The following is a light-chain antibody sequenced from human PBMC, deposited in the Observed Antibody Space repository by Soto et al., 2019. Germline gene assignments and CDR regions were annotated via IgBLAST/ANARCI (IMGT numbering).Light chain of an antibody. Sequence: QSVLTQPPSASSTPGQTVTISCSGSTSNIGTFYVYWYQHLPGTAPKLLIYLGDQRASGVSDRFSGSRSGSSGSLAIAGLQAEDEADYYCQSYDNRLSAWVFGGGTKLTVL. CDR3: QSYDNRLSAWV. CDR2: LGD. CDR1: TSNIGTFY. J-gene: IGLJ3*02. V-gene: IGLV1-47*02.